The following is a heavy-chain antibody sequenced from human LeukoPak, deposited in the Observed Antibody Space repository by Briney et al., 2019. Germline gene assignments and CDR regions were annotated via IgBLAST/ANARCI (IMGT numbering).Heavy chain of an antibody. D-gene: IGHD5-24*01. CDR1: GFTFSDYY. CDR3: ARAINDAFDI. J-gene: IGHJ3*02. CDR2: ITSSGSAT. V-gene: IGHV3-11*04. Sequence: PGGSLRLSCAASGFTFSDYYMGWIRQAPGKGLEWVSHITSSGSATYYADSMKGRFTISRDNAKKSLSLQMKSPRAEDTAVYYCARAINDAFDIWGLGTLVIVSS.